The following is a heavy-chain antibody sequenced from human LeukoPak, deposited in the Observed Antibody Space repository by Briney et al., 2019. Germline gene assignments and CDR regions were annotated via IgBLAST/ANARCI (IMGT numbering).Heavy chain of an antibody. D-gene: IGHD2-8*02. Sequence: GGSLRLSCAASGFTFINAWMAWVRQAPGKGLEWVGRIKAKAHGGTIEYAAPVKGRFTISRDDSRSIAYLQMDNLRTEDTGVYYCTRDEYGTGSDFFDYWGQGTLVTVST. CDR3: TRDEYGTGSDFFDY. CDR2: IKAKAHGGTI. J-gene: IGHJ4*02. CDR1: GFTFINAW. V-gene: IGHV3-15*01.